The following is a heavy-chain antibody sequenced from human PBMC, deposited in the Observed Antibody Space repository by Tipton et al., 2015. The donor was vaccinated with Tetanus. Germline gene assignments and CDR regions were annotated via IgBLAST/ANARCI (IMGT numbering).Heavy chain of an antibody. CDR1: GGSINNYY. Sequence: TLSLTCTVSGGSINNYYWSWIRQPPGKGLEWLAYISNSGRTNSNYSLKSRIAISRDTSKNQFSLRLSSVTAADSAVYYCARANYESSKKGPFDSWGQGTLVIVSS. CDR3: ARANYESSKKGPFDS. V-gene: IGHV4-59*01. J-gene: IGHJ4*02. CDR2: ISNSGRT. D-gene: IGHD3-3*01.